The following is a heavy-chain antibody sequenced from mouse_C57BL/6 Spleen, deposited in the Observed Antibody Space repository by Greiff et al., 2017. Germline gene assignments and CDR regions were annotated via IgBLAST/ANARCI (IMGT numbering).Heavy chain of an antibody. CDR2: IDPSDSYT. Sequence: QVQLKQPGAELVMPGASVKLSCKASGYTFTSYWMHWVKQRPGQGLEWIGEIDPSDSYTNYNQKFKGKSTLTVDKSSSTAYMQLSSLTSEDSAVYYCAKGYDYDQYYFDYWGQGTTLTVSS. V-gene: IGHV1-69*01. J-gene: IGHJ2*01. D-gene: IGHD2-4*01. CDR3: AKGYDYDQYYFDY. CDR1: GYTFTSYW.